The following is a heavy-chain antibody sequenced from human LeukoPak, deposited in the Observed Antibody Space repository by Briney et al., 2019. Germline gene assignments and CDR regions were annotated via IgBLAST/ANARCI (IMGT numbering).Heavy chain of an antibody. V-gene: IGHV3-7*03. CDR3: AKDHINGWSSDS. Sequence: PGGSLRLSCAPSGFTFNNYWMSWVRQAPGKGLEWVANIKLDGSEKYYVDSVKGRFTISRDNAKNSLYLQMNGLRAEDTAIYYCAKDHINGWSSDSWGQGTLVTVSS. D-gene: IGHD6-19*01. CDR1: GFTFNNYW. CDR2: IKLDGSEK. J-gene: IGHJ4*02.